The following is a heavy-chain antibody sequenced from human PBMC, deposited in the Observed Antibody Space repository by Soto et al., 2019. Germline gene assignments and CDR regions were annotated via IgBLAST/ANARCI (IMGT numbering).Heavy chain of an antibody. J-gene: IGHJ5*02. CDR2: INPSGGST. Sequence: GASVKVSCKASGYTFTSYYMHSARQAPGQGLEWMGIINPSGGSTSYAQKFQGRVTMTRDTSTSTVYMELSSLRSEDTAVYYCARNGRYCSSTRCYPYDNWFDPWGQGTLV. V-gene: IGHV1-46*01. CDR1: GYTFTSYY. D-gene: IGHD2-2*01. CDR3: ARNGRYCSSTRCYPYDNWFDP.